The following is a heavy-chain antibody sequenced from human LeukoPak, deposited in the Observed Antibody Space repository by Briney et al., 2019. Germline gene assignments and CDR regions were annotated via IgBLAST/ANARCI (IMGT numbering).Heavy chain of an antibody. D-gene: IGHD3-10*01. CDR3: ARDSGTTGEVKFDP. J-gene: IGHJ5*02. Sequence: SETLSLTCTVSGGSIRSYWSWIRQPAGKGLEWIGRIYGGGSTDYNPSLKSRVTMSIDTSKNQFSLNLISVTAADTAVYYCARDSGTTGEVKFDPWGQGTLVTVSS. CDR1: GGSIRSY. CDR2: IYGGGST. V-gene: IGHV4-4*07.